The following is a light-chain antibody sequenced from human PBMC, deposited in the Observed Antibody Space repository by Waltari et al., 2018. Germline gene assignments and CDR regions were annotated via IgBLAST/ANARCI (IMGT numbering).Light chain of an antibody. CDR1: QSISSY. V-gene: IGKV3-11*01. CDR3: QQSYNWPRT. CDR2: DGA. J-gene: IGKJ1*01. Sequence: LVLPQSSATLSLSPRDRPTLSCRARQSISSYLAWYQQKPGQAPRLLICDGANRATGIPARFSGSGSKTDFTLTIASLEPEDSAVYYCQQSYNWPRTFGQGTKVEIK.